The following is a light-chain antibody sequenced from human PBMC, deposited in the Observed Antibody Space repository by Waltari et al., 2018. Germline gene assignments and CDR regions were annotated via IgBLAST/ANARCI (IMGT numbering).Light chain of an antibody. J-gene: IGKJ2*01. Sequence: EIVLTQSPGTLSLSPGDRATLSCRASQSVSNSYLAWYRQKPGQAPRVLIYAISNRATGIPDRFSGSGSGTDFTLTISRLEPEDFVVYYCQQYGTSPYTFGQGTKLEIK. V-gene: IGKV3-20*01. CDR1: QSVSNSY. CDR3: QQYGTSPYT. CDR2: AIS.